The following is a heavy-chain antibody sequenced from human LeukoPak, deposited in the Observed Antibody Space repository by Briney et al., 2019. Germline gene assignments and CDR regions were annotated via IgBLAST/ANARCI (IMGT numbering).Heavy chain of an antibody. CDR1: GGSFSGYY. CDR2: INHSGSTNSGST. J-gene: IGHJ6*04. Sequence: SETLSLSRAVYGGSFSGYYWSWIRQPPGKGLEWIGEINHSGSTNSGSTNYNPSLKSRVAISVDTSKNQFSLKLSSVTAADTAVYYCARRYLARPMDVWAKGTTVTVSS. D-gene: IGHD3-16*02. CDR3: ARRYLARPMDV. V-gene: IGHV4-34*01.